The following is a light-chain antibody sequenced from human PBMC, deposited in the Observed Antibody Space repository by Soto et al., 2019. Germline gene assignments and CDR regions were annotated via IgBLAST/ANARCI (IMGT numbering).Light chain of an antibody. V-gene: IGLV1-44*01. CDR1: SSNIGNNN. CDR3: VAWDDSLNGLV. Sequence: QPVLTQPPSASGTPGQRVTISCSGSSSNIGNNNVNWYQQLPGTAPKLLIYSSNQRPSGVPDRFSGSKSGTSASLAISGLQSEDEADYYCVAWDDSLNGLVFGGGTQLTVL. CDR2: SSN. J-gene: IGLJ2*01.